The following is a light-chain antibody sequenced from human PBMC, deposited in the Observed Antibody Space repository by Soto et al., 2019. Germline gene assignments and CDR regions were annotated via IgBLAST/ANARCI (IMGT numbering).Light chain of an antibody. CDR2: DAS. J-gene: IGKJ4*01. CDR3: QQLNSYPLT. V-gene: IGKV1-9*01. CDR1: HGISSY. Sequence: DMQLTQPPSFLSAYPRQSVNTTCRSSHGISSYLGWYQQKPGKAPQLLMYDASTLQSGVPSRFSGSGSGTEFTLTISSLQTEAFATYSCQQLNSYPLTFGGGTKVDIK.